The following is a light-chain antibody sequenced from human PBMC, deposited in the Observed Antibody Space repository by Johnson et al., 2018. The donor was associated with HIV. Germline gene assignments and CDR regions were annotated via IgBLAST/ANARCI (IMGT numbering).Light chain of an antibody. CDR3: GTWDSSLRTGF. CDR2: ENN. V-gene: IGLV1-51*02. CDR1: SSNIGNNF. Sequence: QSVLTQPPSVSAAPVQKVTISCSGSSSNIGNNFVSWYQQLPGTAPELLIYENNKRPSGIPDRFSGSKSGTSATLAITGLHTGAEADYYCGTWDSSLRTGFLGSGTKVTVL. J-gene: IGLJ1*01.